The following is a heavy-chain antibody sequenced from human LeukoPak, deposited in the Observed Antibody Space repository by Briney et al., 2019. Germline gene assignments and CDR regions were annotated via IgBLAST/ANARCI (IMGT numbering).Heavy chain of an antibody. J-gene: IGHJ4*02. CDR2: ISWNSGSI. Sequence: PGGSLRLSCSASGFTFDDYAMHWVRQAPGKGLEWVSGISWNSGSIGYADSVKGRFTISRDNAKNSLYLQMNSLRAEDTVLYYCAKGYFGDSGGYLAVDYWGQGPLVTVSS. V-gene: IGHV3-9*01. CDR3: AKGYFGDSGGYLAVDY. CDR1: GFTFDDYA. D-gene: IGHD3-22*01.